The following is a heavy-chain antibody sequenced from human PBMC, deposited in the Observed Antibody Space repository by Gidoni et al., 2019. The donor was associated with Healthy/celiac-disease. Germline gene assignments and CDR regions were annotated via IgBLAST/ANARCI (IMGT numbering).Heavy chain of an antibody. CDR1: GGPISSYY. CDR2: IYYSGST. V-gene: IGHV4-59*08. D-gene: IGHD3-10*01. J-gene: IGHJ5*02. CDR3: ARHNVLLWFGELQNWFDP. Sequence: QVQLQESGPGLVKPSETLSLTCTVSGGPISSYYWSWIRQPPGKGLEWIGYIYYSGSTNYNPSLKSRVTISVDTSKNQFSLKLSSVTAADTAVYYCARHNVLLWFGELQNWFDPWGQGTLVTVSS.